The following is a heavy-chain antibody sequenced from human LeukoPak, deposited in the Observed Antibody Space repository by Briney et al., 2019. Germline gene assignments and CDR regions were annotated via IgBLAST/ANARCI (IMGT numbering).Heavy chain of an antibody. V-gene: IGHV4-59*12. CDR3: ARDRGVMIVVVDDAFDI. CDR2: IYYSGST. D-gene: IGHD3-22*01. J-gene: IGHJ3*02. CDR1: GGSISSYY. Sequence: TSETLSLTCTVSGGSISSYYWSWIRQPPGKGLEWIGYIYYSGSTNYNPSLKSRVTISVDTSENQFSLKLSSVTAADTAVYYCARDRGVMIVVVDDAFDIWGQGTMVTVSS.